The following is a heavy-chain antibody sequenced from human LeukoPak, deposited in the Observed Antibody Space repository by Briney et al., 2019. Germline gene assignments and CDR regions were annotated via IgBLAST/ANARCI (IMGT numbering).Heavy chain of an antibody. Sequence: PGGSLRLSCAASGFTFSSYGMHWVCQAPGKGLEWVAVISYDGSNKYYADSVKGRFTISRDNSKNTLYLQMNSLRAEDTAVYYCAKDHSPLWGGGSYGKDYWGQGTLVTVSS. CDR3: AKDHSPLWGGGSYGKDY. D-gene: IGHD1-26*01. J-gene: IGHJ4*02. CDR2: ISYDGSNK. CDR1: GFTFSSYG. V-gene: IGHV3-30*18.